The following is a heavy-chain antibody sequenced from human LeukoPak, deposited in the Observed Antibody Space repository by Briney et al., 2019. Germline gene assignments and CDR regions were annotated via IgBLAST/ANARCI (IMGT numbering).Heavy chain of an antibody. J-gene: IGHJ6*03. D-gene: IGHD1-26*01. V-gene: IGHV3-33*05. CDR2: ISYDGSNK. CDR1: GFTFSSYG. CDR3: AKEAGGYYYYYMDV. Sequence: PGGSLRLSCAASGFTFSSYGMHWVRQAPGKGLEWVAVISYDGSNKYYADSVKGRFTISRDNSKNTLYLQMNSLRAEDTAVYYCAKEAGGYYYYYMDVWGKGTTVTVSS.